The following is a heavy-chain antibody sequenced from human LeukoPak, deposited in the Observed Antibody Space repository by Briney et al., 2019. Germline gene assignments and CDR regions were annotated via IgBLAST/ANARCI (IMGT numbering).Heavy chain of an antibody. CDR3: AKVAEMDTYLGKFDY. D-gene: IGHD3-16*01. Sequence: GGSLCLSCAASGFTFSSYGMSWVRQAPGKGLEWVSAISGNGGRTYYADSGKGRITISRDNSKNTLYLQMNSLRAEDTAVYYCAKVAEMDTYLGKFDYWGRGTLVTVSS. J-gene: IGHJ4*02. V-gene: IGHV3-23*01. CDR2: ISGNGGRT. CDR1: GFTFSSYG.